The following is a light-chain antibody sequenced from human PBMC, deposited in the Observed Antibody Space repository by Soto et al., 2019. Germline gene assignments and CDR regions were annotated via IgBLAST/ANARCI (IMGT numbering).Light chain of an antibody. CDR1: SSDVGGYNY. J-gene: IGLJ1*01. CDR2: DVT. V-gene: IGLV2-11*01. CDR3: CSYAGNYTYV. Sequence: QSALAQPRSVSGSPGQSVTISCTGTSSDVGGYNYVSWYQQNPGKAPKLMIHDVTKRPSGVPDRFSGSKSGNTASLTISVLQAEDEADYYCCSYAGNYTYVFGTGTKVTVL.